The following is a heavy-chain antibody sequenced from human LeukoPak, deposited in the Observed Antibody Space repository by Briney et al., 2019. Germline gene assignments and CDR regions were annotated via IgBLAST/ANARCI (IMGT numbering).Heavy chain of an antibody. Sequence: GGSLRLSCAASGFTFSSYAMSWVRQAPGKGLEWVSAISGSGGSTYYADSVKGRFTISRDNSKNTLYLQMNSLRAEDTAVYYCAKESRSGIAAAGLSDNWGQGTLVTVSS. CDR1: GFTFSSYA. D-gene: IGHD6-13*01. CDR3: AKESRSGIAAAGLSDN. V-gene: IGHV3-23*01. CDR2: ISGSGGST. J-gene: IGHJ4*02.